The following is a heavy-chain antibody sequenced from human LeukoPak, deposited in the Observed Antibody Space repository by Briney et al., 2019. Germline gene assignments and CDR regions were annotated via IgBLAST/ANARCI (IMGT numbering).Heavy chain of an antibody. D-gene: IGHD2-15*01. CDR3: ARRYCSGGSCSFDP. V-gene: IGHV3-33*01. CDR1: GFTFSSYG. J-gene: IGHJ5*02. Sequence: PEGSLRLSCAASGFTFSSYGMHWVRQAPGKGLEWVAVIWYDGSNKYYADSVKGRFTISRDNSKNTLYLQMNSLRAEDTAVYYCARRYCSGGSCSFDPWGQGTLVTVSS. CDR2: IWYDGSNK.